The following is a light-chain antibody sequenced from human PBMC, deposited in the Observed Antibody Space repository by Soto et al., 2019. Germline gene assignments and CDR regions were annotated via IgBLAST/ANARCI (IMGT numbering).Light chain of an antibody. J-gene: IGLJ1*01. CDR1: SSDVGGYNY. CDR2: EVS. V-gene: IGLV2-14*01. Sequence: QSVLTQPASVSGSPGQSITISCTGSSSDVGGYNYVSWYQHHPGKAPKLMIYEVSHRPSGVSNRFPGSKSGSTASLTISGLQAEDEADYYCTSYTNIASLDVFGTGTKVTVL. CDR3: TSYTNIASLDV.